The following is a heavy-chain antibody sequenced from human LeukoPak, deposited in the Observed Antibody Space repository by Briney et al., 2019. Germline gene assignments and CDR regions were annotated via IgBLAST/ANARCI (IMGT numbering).Heavy chain of an antibody. V-gene: IGHV1-69*13. Sequence: ASVKVSCKASGGTFSSYAISWVRQAPGQGLEWMGGIIPIFGTANYAQKFQGRVTITADESTSTAYMELSSLRSEDTAVYYCARDALDCTNGVCYILGFDYWGQGTLVTVSS. CDR2: IIPIFGTA. CDR3: ARDALDCTNGVCYILGFDY. J-gene: IGHJ4*02. D-gene: IGHD2-8*01. CDR1: GGTFSSYA.